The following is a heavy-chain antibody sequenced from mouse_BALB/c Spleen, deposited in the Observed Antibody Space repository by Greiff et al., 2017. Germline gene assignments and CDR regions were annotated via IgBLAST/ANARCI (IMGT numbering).Heavy chain of an antibody. CDR1: GYAFTSYN. Sequence: EVQVVESGPELVKPGASVKVSCKASGYAFTSYNMYWVKQSHGKSLEWIGYIDPYNGGTSYNQKFKGKATLTVDKSSSTAYMHLNSLTSEDSAVYYCARGGNYFYAMDYWGQGTSVTVSS. J-gene: IGHJ4*01. CDR2: IDPYNGGT. V-gene: IGHV1S135*01. CDR3: ARGGNYFYAMDY. D-gene: IGHD2-1*01.